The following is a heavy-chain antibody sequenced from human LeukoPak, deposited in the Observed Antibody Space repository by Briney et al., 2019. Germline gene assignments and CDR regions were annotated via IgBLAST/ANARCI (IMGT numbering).Heavy chain of an antibody. V-gene: IGHV1-18*01. CDR1: GYTFANYG. CDR3: ARAGIRYGDYVFYMDV. Sequence: ASVKVSCKSSGYTFANYGINWVRQAPGQGLEWMGWISAYNGNTNYAQKLQGRVTMTTDTSTSTAYMELRSLRSDDTAVYYCARAGIRYGDYVFYMDVWGKGTTVTISS. CDR2: ISAYNGNT. D-gene: IGHD4-17*01. J-gene: IGHJ6*03.